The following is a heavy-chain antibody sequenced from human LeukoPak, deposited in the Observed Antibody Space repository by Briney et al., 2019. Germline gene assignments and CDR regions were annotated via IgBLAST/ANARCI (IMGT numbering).Heavy chain of an antibody. D-gene: IGHD4-23*01. CDR2: INSDGSST. J-gene: IGHJ4*02. Sequence: PGGSLRLSCGASGFTFSSYWMHWVRQAPGKGLVWVSRINSDGSSTSYADSVKGRFTISRDNAKNTLYLQVNSLRAEDTAVYYCARGFKYGGNSNMDYWGQGTLVTVSS. CDR1: GFTFSSYW. V-gene: IGHV3-74*01. CDR3: ARGFKYGGNSNMDY.